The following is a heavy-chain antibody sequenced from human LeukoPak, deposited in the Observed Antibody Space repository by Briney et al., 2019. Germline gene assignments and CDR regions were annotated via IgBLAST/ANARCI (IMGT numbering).Heavy chain of an antibody. V-gene: IGHV1-8*02. Sequence: VASVKVSCKASGYTFTSYGINWVRQATGQGLEWMGWMNPNSGNTGYAQKFQGRVTMTRNTSISTAYMELSSLRSEDTAVYYCARGGAYYDYVWGSYRLAFDIWGQGTMVTVSS. J-gene: IGHJ3*02. CDR1: GYTFTSYG. CDR3: ARGGAYYDYVWGSYRLAFDI. CDR2: MNPNSGNT. D-gene: IGHD3-16*02.